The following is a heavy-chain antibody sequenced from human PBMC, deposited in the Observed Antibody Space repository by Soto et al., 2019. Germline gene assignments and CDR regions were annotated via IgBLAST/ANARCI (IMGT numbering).Heavy chain of an antibody. CDR3: ARTAAAGKYYYGMDV. D-gene: IGHD6-13*01. CDR1: GYSFTSYW. Sequence: PGGSLKISCKGSGYSFTSYWIGWVRQMPGKGLECMGIIYPGDSDTRYSPSFQGQVTISADKSISTAYLQWSSLKASDTAMYYCARTAAAGKYYYGMDVWGQGTTVTVSS. CDR2: IYPGDSDT. J-gene: IGHJ6*02. V-gene: IGHV5-51*01.